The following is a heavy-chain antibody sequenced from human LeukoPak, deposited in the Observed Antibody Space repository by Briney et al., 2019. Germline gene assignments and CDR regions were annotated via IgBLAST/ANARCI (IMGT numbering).Heavy chain of an antibody. V-gene: IGHV1-2*02. CDR3: AGGGPDYGDYIAY. CDR2: INPNSGGT. Sequence: GASVKVSCKASGYTFTGYYMHWVRQAPGQGIEWMGWINPNSGGTNYTQKFQGRVTMTRDTPISTAYMELSRLRSHDRAVYYCAGGGPDYGDYIAYWGQGTLVTVSS. CDR1: GYTFTGYY. J-gene: IGHJ4*02. D-gene: IGHD4-17*01.